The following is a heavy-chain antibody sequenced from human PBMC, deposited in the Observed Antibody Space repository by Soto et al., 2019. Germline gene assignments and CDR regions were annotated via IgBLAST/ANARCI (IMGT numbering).Heavy chain of an antibody. CDR1: GFTFSSYA. V-gene: IGHV3-23*01. CDR3: AKTPYYYDSSGYPS. D-gene: IGHD3-22*01. J-gene: IGHJ5*02. Sequence: VGSLRLSGAASGFTFSSYAMSWVRQARGKGLEWVSAISGSGGSTYYADSVKGRFTISRDNSKNTLYLQMNSLRAEDTAVYYCAKTPYYYDSSGYPSWGQGTLVTVSS. CDR2: ISGSGGST.